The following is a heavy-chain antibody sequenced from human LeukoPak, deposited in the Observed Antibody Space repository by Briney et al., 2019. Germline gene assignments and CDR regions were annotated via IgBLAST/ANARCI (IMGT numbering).Heavy chain of an antibody. CDR1: GYIFTGYY. J-gene: IGHJ6*03. V-gene: IGHV1-2*04. CDR2: INPNNGGT. D-gene: IGHD4-17*01. Sequence: ASVKVSCKASGYIFTGYYMHWVRQAPGQGLEWMGWINPNNGGTNYAQKFQGWVTMTRDTSITTAYMELNRLRSDDTAVYYCASGDYGTRQTFLRGTKYYYYMDVWGKGTTVTVSS. CDR3: ASGDYGTRQTFLRGTKYYYYMDV.